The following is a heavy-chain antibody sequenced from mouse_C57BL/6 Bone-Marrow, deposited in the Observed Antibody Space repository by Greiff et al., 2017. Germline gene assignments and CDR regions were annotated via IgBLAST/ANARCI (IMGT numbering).Heavy chain of an antibody. Sequence: EVMLVESGGGLVQPGGSLSLSCAASGFTFTDYYMSWVRQPPGKALEWLGFIRNKANGYKTEYSASVKGRFTISRDNSQSILYLQMNALRAEDSATSYCSRSQVVYFDYWGQGTTLTVSS. CDR3: SRSQVVYFDY. CDR1: GFTFTDYY. J-gene: IGHJ2*01. V-gene: IGHV7-3*01. D-gene: IGHD1-1*01. CDR2: IRNKANGYKT.